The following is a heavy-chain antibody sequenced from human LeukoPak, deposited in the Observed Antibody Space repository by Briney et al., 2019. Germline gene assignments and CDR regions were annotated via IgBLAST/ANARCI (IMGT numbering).Heavy chain of an antibody. CDR2: ISSSGSTI. D-gene: IGHD1-20*01. J-gene: IGHJ4*02. CDR3: ARDLGTYNWNEESTGDY. Sequence: GGSLRLSCAASGFTFSSYEMNWVRQAPGKGLEWVSYISSSGSTIYYADSVKGRFTISRDNAKNSLYLQMNSLRAEDTAVYYCARDLGTYNWNEESTGDYWGQGTLVTVSS. CDR1: GFTFSSYE. V-gene: IGHV3-48*03.